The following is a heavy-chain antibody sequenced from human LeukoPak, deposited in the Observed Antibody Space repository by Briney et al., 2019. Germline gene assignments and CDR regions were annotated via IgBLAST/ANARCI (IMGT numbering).Heavy chain of an antibody. CDR2: ISGSGGST. CDR1: GFTFSSYA. V-gene: IGHV3-23*01. CDR3: AKGNDYDFWSGYDY. J-gene: IGHJ4*02. Sequence: PGGSLRLSCAASGFTFSSYAMSWVRQAPGKGLEWVSAISGSGGSTYYADSVKGRFTISRDNSKNTLYLQMNSLRAEDTAVYYCAKGNDYDFWSGYDYWGQGTLITVSS. D-gene: IGHD3-3*01.